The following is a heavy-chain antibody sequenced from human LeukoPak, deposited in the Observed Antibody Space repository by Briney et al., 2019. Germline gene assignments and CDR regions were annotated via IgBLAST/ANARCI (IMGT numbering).Heavy chain of an antibody. V-gene: IGHV3-74*01. Sequence: GGSLRLSCAASGFTFSSYWMHWVRQAPGEGLVWVSRINSDGSSTSYADSVKGRFTISRDDAKNTLYLQMNSLRAEDTAVYYCARGPAAIYYMDVWGKGTTVTISS. CDR1: GFTFSSYW. D-gene: IGHD2-2*01. CDR2: INSDGSST. J-gene: IGHJ6*03. CDR3: ARGPAAIYYMDV.